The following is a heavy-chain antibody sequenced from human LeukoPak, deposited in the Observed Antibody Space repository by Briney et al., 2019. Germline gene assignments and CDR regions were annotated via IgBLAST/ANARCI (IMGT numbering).Heavy chain of an antibody. J-gene: IGHJ5*02. Sequence: SKTLSLTCTVSGYSISSGYYWGWIRQPPGKGLEWIGNIHHDGITYYNPSLKSRVTISLDPSKNQFSLKLTSVAAADTALYHCARVHYYDASDYSTSNWFDPWGQGTLVTVSS. CDR2: IHHDGIT. CDR3: ARVHYYDASDYSTSNWFDP. CDR1: GYSISSGYY. D-gene: IGHD3-22*01. V-gene: IGHV4-38-2*02.